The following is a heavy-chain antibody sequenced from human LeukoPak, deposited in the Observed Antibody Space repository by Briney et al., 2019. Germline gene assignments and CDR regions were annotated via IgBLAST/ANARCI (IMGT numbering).Heavy chain of an antibody. CDR3: ARGLGEYSSSTALYYYYGMDV. J-gene: IGHJ6*02. D-gene: IGHD6-6*01. Sequence: PGGSLRLSCAASGFTASIYYMTWVRQAPGKGLEWVSYITRGGGAIYYADSVKGRFTISRDNAKNSLYLQMNSLRAEDTAVYYCARGLGEYSSSTALYYYYGMDVWGQGTTVAVSS. V-gene: IGHV3-11*04. CDR1: GFTASIYY. CDR2: ITRGGGAI.